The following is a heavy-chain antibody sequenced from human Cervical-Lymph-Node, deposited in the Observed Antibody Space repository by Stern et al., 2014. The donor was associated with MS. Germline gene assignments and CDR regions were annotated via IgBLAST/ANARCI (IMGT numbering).Heavy chain of an antibody. V-gene: IGHV4-30-2*01. CDR3: AREEGLSGSYRGWFDP. Sequence: VQLVESGSGLVKPSQTLSLTCAVSGASLSSGGYSWSWLRQPPGQGLEWIGYIYHTGSTYYNPSLASRVTDLNDRSKNTFCLRLTSVTAADTAVYYCAREEGLSGSYRGWFDPWGQGTLVTVSS. D-gene: IGHD3-10*01. J-gene: IGHJ5*02. CDR2: IYHTGST. CDR1: GASLSSGGYS.